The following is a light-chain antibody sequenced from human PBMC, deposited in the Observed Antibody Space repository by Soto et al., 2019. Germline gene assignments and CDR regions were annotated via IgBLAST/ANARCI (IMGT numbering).Light chain of an antibody. V-gene: IGKV2-30*01. J-gene: IGKJ2*01. CDR2: RVS. CDR3: LQGSHCPPK. CDR1: QSLVCPDGNTY. Sequence: DVVMTQSPRSLPLTLGQPASISCRSSQSLVCPDGNTYLDWFQQRPGQSPRRLIYRVSDRDSGVPDRFSCSGSGTDFTLKIRGVEDQDVGLYYCLQGSHCPPKVGLGTKLEI.